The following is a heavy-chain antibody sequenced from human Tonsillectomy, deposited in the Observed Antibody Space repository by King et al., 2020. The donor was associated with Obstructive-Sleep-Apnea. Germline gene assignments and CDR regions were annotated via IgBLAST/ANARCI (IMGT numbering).Heavy chain of an antibody. J-gene: IGHJ4*02. V-gene: IGHV4-59*01. CDR2: IYYSGST. CDR3: ASTRQYSSGWYFFDY. D-gene: IGHD6-19*01. CDR1: GGSISSYY. Sequence: QLQESGPGLVKPSETLSLTCTVSGGSISSYYWSWIRQPPGKGLEWIGYIYYSGSTNYNPSLKSRVTISVDTSKNQFSLKLSSVTAAATAVYYCASTRQYSSGWYFFDYWGQGTLVTVSS.